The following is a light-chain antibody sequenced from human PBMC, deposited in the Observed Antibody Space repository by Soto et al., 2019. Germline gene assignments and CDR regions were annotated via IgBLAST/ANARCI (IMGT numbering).Light chain of an antibody. CDR2: DVN. V-gene: IGLV2-11*01. CDR3: CSYAGSDTYV. CDR1: GGDVGRYSR. Sequence: QSALTQPHSVSGSPGQSVTTSCTGTGGDVGRYSRVSWYQQRPDKAPQLMIYDVNKRPSGVPDRFSGSRSGNTASLTISGLQAEDGADYYCCSYAGSDTYVFGTGTKLTVL. J-gene: IGLJ1*01.